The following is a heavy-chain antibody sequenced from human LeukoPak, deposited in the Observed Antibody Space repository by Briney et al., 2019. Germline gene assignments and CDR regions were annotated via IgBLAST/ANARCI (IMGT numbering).Heavy chain of an antibody. CDR3: ARGYCSGGSCYHFDY. Sequence: PSETLSLTCAVYGGSFSGYYWSWIRQPPGKGLEWIGEINHSGSTNYNPSLKSRLTISVDTSKNQFSLKLSSVTAADTAVYYCARGYCSGGSCYHFDYWGQGTLVTVSS. V-gene: IGHV4-34*01. CDR1: GGSFSGYY. J-gene: IGHJ4*02. D-gene: IGHD2-15*01. CDR2: INHSGST.